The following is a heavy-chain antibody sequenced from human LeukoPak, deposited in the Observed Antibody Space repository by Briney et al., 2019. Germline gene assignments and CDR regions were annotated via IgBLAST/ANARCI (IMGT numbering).Heavy chain of an antibody. CDR3: ARADIVATNDAFDI. CDR2: IYYSGST. Sequence: SETLSLTCTVSSGSISRYYWSWPRHPPGKGLEWIGYIYYSGSTNYNPSLKSRVTMSVDTSKNQFSLKLSSVTAADTAVYYCARADIVATNDAFDIWGQGTMVTVSS. D-gene: IGHD5-12*01. CDR1: SGSISRYY. J-gene: IGHJ3*02. V-gene: IGHV4-59*01.